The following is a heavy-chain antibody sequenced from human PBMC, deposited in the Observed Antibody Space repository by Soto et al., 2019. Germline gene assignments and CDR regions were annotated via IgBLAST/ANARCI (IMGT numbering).Heavy chain of an antibody. CDR2: MNPNSGNT. Sequence: QVQLVQSGAEVKKPGASVKVSCKASGYTFTSYDINWVRQATGQGLEWMGWMNPNSGNTDYAQKFQGRVTMNRNTSISTAYIELSRLRSEDTAVYYCATLPAGVYCMDVWGQGTTVTVSS. CDR1: GYTFTSYD. CDR3: ATLPAGVYCMDV. D-gene: IGHD3-10*01. J-gene: IGHJ6*02. V-gene: IGHV1-8*01.